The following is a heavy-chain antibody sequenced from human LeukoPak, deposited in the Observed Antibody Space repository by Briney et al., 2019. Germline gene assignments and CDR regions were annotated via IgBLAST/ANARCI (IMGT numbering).Heavy chain of an antibody. V-gene: IGHV4-34*01. J-gene: IGHJ4*02. CDR3: ARLVCSGGSCYGVFDY. CDR1: GGSSRGYY. CDR2: INHSGST. D-gene: IGHD2-15*01. Sequence: SETLSLTCAVYGGSSRGYYWNWLWIRQSPGKGLEWIGEINHSGSTNYNPSLKSRVTISVDTSKNQFSLKLSSVTAADTAVYYCARLVCSGGSCYGVFDYWGQGTLVTVSS.